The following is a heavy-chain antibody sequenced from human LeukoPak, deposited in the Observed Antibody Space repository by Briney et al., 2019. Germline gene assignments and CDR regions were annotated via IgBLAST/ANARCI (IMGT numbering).Heavy chain of an antibody. J-gene: IGHJ4*02. V-gene: IGHV4-61*08. Sequence: SETLSLTCTVSRGSITSGGYYWSWIRQPPGKGLEWIGHIYYTGSTSYNPSLKSRVTKSVDTSRNQFSLNLNSVTAADTAVYYCARGPSQDSSWYRSPFDYWGQGTLVTASS. CDR3: ARGPSQDSSWYRSPFDY. CDR1: RGSITSGGYY. D-gene: IGHD6-13*01. CDR2: IYYTGST.